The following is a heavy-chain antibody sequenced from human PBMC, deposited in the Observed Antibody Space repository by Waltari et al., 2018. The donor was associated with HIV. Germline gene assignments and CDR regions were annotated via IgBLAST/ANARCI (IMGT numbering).Heavy chain of an antibody. V-gene: IGHV3-23*04. J-gene: IGHJ4*02. Sequence: EVQLVESGGGLVQPGESLRLSCAASGFTFSMYVMTWVRQAPGKGLQGVAGSSGNGGSRYYTDSVKGRFTISRDNSKKTLYLQMDSLRAEDTAVYYCAKVPVLPTGREDYWGQGTLVTVSS. D-gene: IGHD2-2*01. CDR3: AKVPVLPTGREDY. CDR2: SSGNGGSR. CDR1: GFTFSMYV.